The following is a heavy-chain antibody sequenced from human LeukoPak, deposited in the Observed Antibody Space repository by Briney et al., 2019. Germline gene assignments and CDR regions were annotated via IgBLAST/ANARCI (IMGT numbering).Heavy chain of an antibody. J-gene: IGHJ3*01. V-gene: IGHV3-7*05. Sequence: PGGSLRLSCAASGFTFSSYWMTWVRQAPGKGLEWVANIKQDGRQKYYVDSVKGRFTIPRDNAKNSLYLQMNSLRAEDTAVYYCASHQEWQLPSGFDVWGQGTMVTVSS. CDR2: IKQDGRQK. D-gene: IGHD2-15*01. CDR3: ASHQEWQLPSGFDV. CDR1: GFTFSSYW.